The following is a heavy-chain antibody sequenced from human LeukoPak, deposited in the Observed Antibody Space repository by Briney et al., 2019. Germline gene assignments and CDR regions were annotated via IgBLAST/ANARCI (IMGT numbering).Heavy chain of an antibody. CDR2: IYYSGST. J-gene: IGHJ3*02. CDR3: ARARDVYYDRAFDI. V-gene: IGHV4-31*03. D-gene: IGHD3-22*01. Sequence: SETLSLTCTVSGGSISSGGYYWRWIRQHPGKGLEWIGYIYYSGSTYYHPSLKSRVTISVDTSKNQFSRKLSSWTAADTAVYYCARARDVYYDRAFDIWGQGTMVTFSS. CDR1: GGSISSGGYY.